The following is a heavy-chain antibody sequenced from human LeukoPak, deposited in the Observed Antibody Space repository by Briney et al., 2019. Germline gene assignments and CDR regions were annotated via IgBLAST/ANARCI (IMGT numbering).Heavy chain of an antibody. J-gene: IGHJ4*02. D-gene: IGHD5-24*01. CDR3: ARDSRDGYNKLDY. CDR2: INHSGST. Sequence: SETLSLTCAVYGGSFSGYYWSWIRQPPGKGLEWIGEINHSGSTNYNPSLKSRVTVSVDTSKNQFSLKLSSVTAADTAVYYCARDSRDGYNKLDYWGQGTLVTVSS. CDR1: GGSFSGYY. V-gene: IGHV4-34*01.